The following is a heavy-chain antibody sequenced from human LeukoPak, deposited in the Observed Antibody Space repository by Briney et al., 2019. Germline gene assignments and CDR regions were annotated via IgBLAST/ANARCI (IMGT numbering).Heavy chain of an antibody. J-gene: IGHJ4*02. CDR3: ARGAWGYYYDSSGYYPSLFDY. V-gene: IGHV4-34*01. Sequence: SQTLSLTCAVYGGSFSGYYWSWIRQPPGKGLEWIGEINHSGSTNYNPSLMSRVTISVDTSKNHFSLKLSSVTAADTAVYYCARGAWGYYYDSSGYYPSLFDYWGQGTLVTVSS. D-gene: IGHD3-22*01. CDR2: INHSGST. CDR1: GGSFSGYY.